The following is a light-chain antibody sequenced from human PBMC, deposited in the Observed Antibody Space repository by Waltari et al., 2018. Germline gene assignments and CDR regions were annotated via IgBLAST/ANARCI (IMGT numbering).Light chain of an antibody. CDR2: EGS. CDR3: SSFTSTNTLL. Sequence: QSALTQPASVSGSPGQSITISCTGTSSDIGAYKYVSWYQQYPDKAPKLIIYEGSNRPAGVSNRFSGSKSGNTASLSISGLQAEDESDYYCSSFTSTNTLLFGGGTKLTVL. J-gene: IGLJ3*02. V-gene: IGLV2-14*01. CDR1: SSDIGAYKY.